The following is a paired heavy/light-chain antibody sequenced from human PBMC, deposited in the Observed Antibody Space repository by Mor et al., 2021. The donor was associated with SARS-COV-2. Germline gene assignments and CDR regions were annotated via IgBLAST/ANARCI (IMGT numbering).Heavy chain of an antibody. CDR2: ISGSGHYT. CDR3: AKREYSNGRSGWDF. V-gene: IGHV3-23*01. Sequence: EVQLLESGGDLVQPGGSLRLSCAASGFTFSNYGMSWVRQAPGKGLEWVSSISGSGHYTYYADSMKGRFTISRDNSKNTLYLQMNGLRADDTAVYYCAKREYSNGRSGWDFWGPGTLVTVSS. D-gene: IGHD6-6*01. J-gene: IGHJ4*02. CDR1: GFTFSNYG.
Light chain of an antibody. CDR1: QSVSSN. Sequence: EIVMTQSPATLSVSPGERATLSCRASQSVSSNLAWYQQKPGLSPRLLINDASTRATGIPARFSGSGSGTEFTLTISSLQSEDFAVYYCQQYNSWPQTFGQGTKVEIK. CDR2: DAS. J-gene: IGKJ1*01. V-gene: IGKV3D-15*01. CDR3: QQYNSWPQT.